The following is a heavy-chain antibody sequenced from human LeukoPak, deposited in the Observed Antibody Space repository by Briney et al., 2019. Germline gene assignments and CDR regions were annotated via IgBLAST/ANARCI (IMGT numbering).Heavy chain of an antibody. Sequence: SGTLSLTCAVSGGSISSSNWWSWVRQPPGKGLEGIGEIFHSGNTNYNPSLKSRVTISVDKSKNQFSLRLSSVKAGETAVYYCARLHYYNTSGYDYWGLGALVTVSS. CDR1: GGSISSSNW. V-gene: IGHV4-4*02. D-gene: IGHD3-22*01. CDR3: ARLHYYNTSGYDY. CDR2: IFHSGNT. J-gene: IGHJ4*02.